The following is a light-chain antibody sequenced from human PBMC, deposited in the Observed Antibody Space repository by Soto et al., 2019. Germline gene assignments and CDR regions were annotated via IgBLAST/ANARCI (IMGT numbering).Light chain of an antibody. J-gene: IGLJ2*01. CDR2: EDN. CDR1: SGSIASNY. CDR3: QSRRV. V-gene: IGLV6-57*04. Sequence: NFLLTQPHSVSESPGKTVTISCTRSSGSIASNYVQWYQQRPGSAPTTVIYEDNQRPSGVPDRFSGSIDSSSNSASLTISGLNTGDEADYYCQSRRVFGGGTKVTVL.